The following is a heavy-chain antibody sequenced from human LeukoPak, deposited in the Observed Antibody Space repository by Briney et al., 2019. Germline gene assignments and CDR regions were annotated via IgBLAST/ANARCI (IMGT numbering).Heavy chain of an antibody. CDR3: ARRGRQWLVPYFDY. CDR1: GGSFSGYY. V-gene: IGHV4-34*01. J-gene: IGHJ4*02. D-gene: IGHD6-19*01. CDR2: INHSGST. Sequence: KPSETLSLTCAVYGGSFSGYYWSWIRQPPGKGLEWIGEINHSGSTNYNPSLKSRVTISVDTSKNQFSLKLSSVTAADTAVYYCARRGRQWLVPYFDYWGQGTLVTVSS.